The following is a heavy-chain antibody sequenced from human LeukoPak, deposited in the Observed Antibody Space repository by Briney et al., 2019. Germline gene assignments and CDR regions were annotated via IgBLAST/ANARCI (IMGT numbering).Heavy chain of an antibody. V-gene: IGHV4-38-2*02. CDR1: GYSISSGYY. Sequence: SETLSLTCTVPGYSISSGYYWGWIRQPPGKGLEWIGSVYHSGSTYYTPSLKSRVTFSVDTSKNQFSLKLSSVTAADTAVYYCAKSSGSLFDPWGQGTLVTVSS. CDR2: VYHSGST. D-gene: IGHD3-10*01. CDR3: AKSSGSLFDP. J-gene: IGHJ5*02.